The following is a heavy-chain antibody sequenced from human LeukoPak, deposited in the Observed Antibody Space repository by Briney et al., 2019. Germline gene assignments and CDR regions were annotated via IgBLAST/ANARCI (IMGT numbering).Heavy chain of an antibody. CDR1: GFTFDDYA. J-gene: IGHJ3*01. Sequence: GGSLRLSCAASGFTFDDYAIYWARQAPGKGLEWVCLISGDGGGTTYYADSVKGRFTISRDNSKNSLYLEMNSLRTEDTALYYCSKDMGLNLLLWGQGTMVTVSS. CDR3: SKDMGLNLLL. V-gene: IGHV3-43*02. CDR2: ISGDGGGTT. D-gene: IGHD2/OR15-2a*01.